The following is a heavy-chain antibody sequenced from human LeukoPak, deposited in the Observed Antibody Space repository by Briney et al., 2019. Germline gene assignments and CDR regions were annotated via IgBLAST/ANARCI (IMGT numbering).Heavy chain of an antibody. D-gene: IGHD2-21*01. CDR1: GGSISSGSYY. V-gene: IGHV4-61*02. Sequence: PSETLSLTCTVSGGSISSGSYYWSWIRQPAGKGLEWIGRIYTSGSTNYNPSLKSRVTISVDTSKNQFSLKLSSVTAADTAVYYCARLLGIGDWFDPWGQGTLVTVSS. CDR2: IYTSGST. J-gene: IGHJ5*02. CDR3: ARLLGIGDWFDP.